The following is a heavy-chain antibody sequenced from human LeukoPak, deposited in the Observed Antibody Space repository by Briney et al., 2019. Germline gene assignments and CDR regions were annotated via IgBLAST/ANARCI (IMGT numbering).Heavy chain of an antibody. CDR3: ARDRARVEVQLGSFDY. J-gene: IGHJ4*02. Sequence: GGSLRLSCVASGFTFSSYWMNWVRQAPGKGLEWVASIKQDGSEKYYVDSMKGRFTISRDNAKNSLYLQMDSLRAEDTAVYYCARDRARVEVQLGSFDYWGQGTLVTVSS. CDR2: IKQDGSEK. CDR1: GFTFSSYW. V-gene: IGHV3-7*04. D-gene: IGHD5-18*01.